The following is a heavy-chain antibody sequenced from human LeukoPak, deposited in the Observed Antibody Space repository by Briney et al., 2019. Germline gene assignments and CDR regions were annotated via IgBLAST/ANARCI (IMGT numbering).Heavy chain of an antibody. CDR2: ISAYNGNT. Sequence: ASVKVSCKASGYTFTSYGISWVRQAPGQGLEWMGWISAYNGNTNYAQKLQGRVTMTTDTSTGTAYMELRSLRSDDTAVYYCARDADYDILTGYYRGIDYWGQGTLVTVSS. D-gene: IGHD3-9*01. CDR3: ARDADYDILTGYYRGIDY. J-gene: IGHJ4*02. V-gene: IGHV1-18*01. CDR1: GYTFTSYG.